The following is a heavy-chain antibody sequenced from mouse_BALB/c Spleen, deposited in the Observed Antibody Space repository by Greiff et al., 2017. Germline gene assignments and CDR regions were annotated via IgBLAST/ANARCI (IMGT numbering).Heavy chain of an antibody. V-gene: IGHV5-17*02. CDR2: ISSGSSTI. J-gene: IGHJ4*01. CDR3: ARDQGAMDY. D-gene: IGHD3-2*02. CDR1: GFTFSSFG. Sequence: DVKLVESGGGLVQPGGSRKLSCAASGFTFSSFGMHWVRQAPEKGLEWVAYISSGSSTIYYADTVKGRFTISRDNPKNTLYLQMSSLKSEDTAMYYCARDQGAMDYWGQGTSVTVSS.